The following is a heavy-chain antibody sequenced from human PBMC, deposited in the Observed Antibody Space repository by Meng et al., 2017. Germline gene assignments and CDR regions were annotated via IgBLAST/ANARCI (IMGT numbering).Heavy chain of an antibody. Sequence: QVQLVQPGAEVKKPGASVKVSCKASGYTFTSYAMHWVRQAPGQRLEWMGWINAGNGNTKYSQKFQGRVTITRDTSASTAYMELSSLRSEDTAVYYCARSHVLLWFGEDLDYWGQGTLVTVSS. D-gene: IGHD3-10*01. CDR3: ARSHVLLWFGEDLDY. J-gene: IGHJ4*02. CDR1: GYTFTSYA. V-gene: IGHV1-3*01. CDR2: INAGNGNT.